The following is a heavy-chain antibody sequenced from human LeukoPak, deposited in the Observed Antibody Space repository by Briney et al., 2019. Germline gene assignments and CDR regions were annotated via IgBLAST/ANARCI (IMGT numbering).Heavy chain of an antibody. Sequence: GGSLRLSCAASGFTFSSYGMHWVRQAPGKGLEWVAVIWYDGSNKYYADSVKGRFTISRDNSKNTLYLQMNSLRAEDTAVYYCAKERLGYCSGGSCYVFDHWGQGTLVTVSS. V-gene: IGHV3-33*06. J-gene: IGHJ4*02. D-gene: IGHD2-15*01. CDR3: AKERLGYCSGGSCYVFDH. CDR2: IWYDGSNK. CDR1: GFTFSSYG.